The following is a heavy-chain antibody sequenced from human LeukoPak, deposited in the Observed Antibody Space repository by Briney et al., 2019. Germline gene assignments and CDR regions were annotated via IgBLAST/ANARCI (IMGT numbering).Heavy chain of an antibody. Sequence: SETLSLTCTVSGVSISSSNSYWGRIRQPPGKGLEWIGSIYYSGNSYYNASLKSQVSISIDTSKNQFSLRLTSVTAADTAVYYCARQTGSGLFILPGGQGTLVTVSS. D-gene: IGHD3/OR15-3a*01. CDR3: ARQTGSGLFILP. V-gene: IGHV4-39*01. J-gene: IGHJ4*02. CDR1: GVSISSSNSY. CDR2: IYYSGNS.